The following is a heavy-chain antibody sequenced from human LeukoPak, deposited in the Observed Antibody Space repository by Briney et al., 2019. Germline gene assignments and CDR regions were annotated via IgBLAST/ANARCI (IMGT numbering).Heavy chain of an antibody. CDR3: ARDRVAGWFDP. CDR2: IYDSGST. J-gene: IGHJ5*02. CDR1: GRSISSGAYY. D-gene: IGHD3-10*01. V-gene: IGHV4-31*03. Sequence: NSSQTLSLTCTVSGRSISSGAYYWSWIRQHPGKGLEWIGYIYDSGSTYYNPSLKSRVTISVDTSKNLFSPRLSSVTAADTAVYYCARDRVAGWFDPWGQGTLVTVSS.